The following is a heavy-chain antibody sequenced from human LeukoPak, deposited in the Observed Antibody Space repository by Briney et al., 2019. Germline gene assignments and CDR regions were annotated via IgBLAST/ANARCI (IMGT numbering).Heavy chain of an antibody. CDR1: GFTFSSYW. V-gene: IGHV3-7*01. J-gene: IGHJ4*02. CDR3: ARVAYYGSGSLPFDY. Sequence: QPGGSLRLSCAASGFTFSSYWMSWVRQAPGKGLEWVANIKQDGSEKYYVDSVKGRFTISRDNAKNSLYLQMNSLRAEDAAVYYCARVAYYGSGSLPFDYWGQRTLVTVSS. CDR2: IKQDGSEK. D-gene: IGHD3-10*01.